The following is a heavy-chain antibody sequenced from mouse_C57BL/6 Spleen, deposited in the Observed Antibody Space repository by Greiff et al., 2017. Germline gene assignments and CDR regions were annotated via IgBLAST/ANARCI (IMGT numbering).Heavy chain of an antibody. CDR2: IDPETGGT. D-gene: IGHD1-1*01. J-gene: IGHJ2*01. CDR1: GYTFTDYE. V-gene: IGHV1-15*01. CDR3: TRALGGSSPYYFDY. Sequence: QVQLQQSGAELVRPGASVTLSCKASGYTFTDYEMHWVKQTPVHGLEWIGAIDPETGGTAYNQKFKGKAILTADKSSSTAYMELRSLTSEDSAVYYCTRALGGSSPYYFDYWGQGTTLTVSS.